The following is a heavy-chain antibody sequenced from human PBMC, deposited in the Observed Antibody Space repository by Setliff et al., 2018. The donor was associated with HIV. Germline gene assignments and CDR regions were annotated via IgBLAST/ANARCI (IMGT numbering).Heavy chain of an antibody. CDR2: ISAYNGNT. CDR3: ARVKVVIATFYYMDV. J-gene: IGHJ6*03. D-gene: IGHD2-21*01. Sequence: ALVKVSCKASGYTFTSYGISWVRQAPGQGLEWMGWISAYNGNTNYAQKLQGRVTMTTDTSTSTAYMELRSLRSDDTAVYYCARVKVVIATFYYMDVWGKGTTVTVSS. V-gene: IGHV1-18*01. CDR1: GYTFTSYG.